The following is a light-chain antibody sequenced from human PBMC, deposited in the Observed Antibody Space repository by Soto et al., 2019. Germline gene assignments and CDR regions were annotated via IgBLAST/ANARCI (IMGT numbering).Light chain of an antibody. Sequence: VLTQPPSASGTPGQRVTISCSGSSSNIGSNTVNWYQQLPGTAPKLLIYSNNHRPSGVPDRFSGSKSGTSASLAISGLQSEDEADYYCAAWDDSLNGYVFGTGTKVTVL. CDR3: AAWDDSLNGYV. CDR2: SNN. J-gene: IGLJ1*01. CDR1: SSNIGSNT. V-gene: IGLV1-44*01.